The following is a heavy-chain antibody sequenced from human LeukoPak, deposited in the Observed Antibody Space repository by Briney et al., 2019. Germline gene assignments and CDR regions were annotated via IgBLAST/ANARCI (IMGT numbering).Heavy chain of an antibody. V-gene: IGHV3-21*01. CDR2: ISSSSSYI. Sequence: PGGSLRLSCAASGFTFSSYSMNWFRQAPGKGLEWVSSISSSSSYIYYADSVKGRFTISRDNAKNSLYLQINSLRAEDTAVYYCARGTAVAGTRGAFDIWGQGTMVTVSS. D-gene: IGHD6-19*01. CDR1: GFTFSSYS. J-gene: IGHJ3*02. CDR3: ARGTAVAGTRGAFDI.